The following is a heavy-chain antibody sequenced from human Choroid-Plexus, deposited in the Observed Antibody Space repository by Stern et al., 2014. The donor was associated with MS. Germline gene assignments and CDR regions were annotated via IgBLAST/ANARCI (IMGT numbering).Heavy chain of an antibody. CDR2: ISYDGSK. Sequence: VQLVESGGGVVQPGRPLRLSCAASGFSFSSFGMHWVRQAPGKGLAWVALISYDGSKDYADSVKGRFAISRDNSKNTLYLQMNSLRAEDTAVYYCAKDRQYLTFFFDSWGQGSLVTVSS. J-gene: IGHJ4*02. V-gene: IGHV3-30*18. D-gene: IGHD2/OR15-2a*01. CDR1: GFSFSSFG. CDR3: AKDRQYLTFFFDS.